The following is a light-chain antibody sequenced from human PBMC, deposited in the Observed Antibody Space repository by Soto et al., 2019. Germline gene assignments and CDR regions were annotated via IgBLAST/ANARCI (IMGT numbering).Light chain of an antibody. Sequence: QSALTQPASVSGSPGQSITISCTGTSSDVGGYNYVSWYQQHPGKAPKLMIYDVSNRPSGVSTRFSGSKSGNTASLTISGLQAEDEADDYCSSYTSSSTLLYVFGPGTKLTVL. CDR2: DVS. J-gene: IGLJ1*01. CDR1: SSDVGGYNY. V-gene: IGLV2-14*01. CDR3: SSYTSSSTLLYV.